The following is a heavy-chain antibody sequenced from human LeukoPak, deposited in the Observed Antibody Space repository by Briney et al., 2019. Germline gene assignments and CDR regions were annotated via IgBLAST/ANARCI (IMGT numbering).Heavy chain of an antibody. J-gene: IGHJ4*02. D-gene: IGHD6-19*01. CDR2: IIGSGGIT. CDR3: AKHTRTIAVAGTDY. CDR1: GFTFSSYA. V-gene: IGHV3-23*01. Sequence: GGSLRLSCAASGFTFSSYAMSWVRQAPGKGLEWVSAIIGSGGITYYADSVKGRFTISRDNSKSTLYLQMNSLRAEDTAVYYCAKHTRTIAVAGTDYWGQGTLVTVSS.